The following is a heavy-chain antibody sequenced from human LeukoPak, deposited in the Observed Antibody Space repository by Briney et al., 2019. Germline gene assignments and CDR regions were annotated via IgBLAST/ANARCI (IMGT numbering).Heavy chain of an antibody. J-gene: IGHJ4*02. D-gene: IGHD3-16*01. V-gene: IGHV3-33*01. CDR3: AIALSEMILDY. CDR1: GFTFSSYG. Sequence: GRSLRLSCAASGFTFSSYGMHWVRQAPGKGLEWVAVIWYDGSNKYYADSVKGRFTISRDNSTNTLYLQMNSLRAEDTAVYYCAIALSEMILDYWGQGTLVTVSS. CDR2: IWYDGSNK.